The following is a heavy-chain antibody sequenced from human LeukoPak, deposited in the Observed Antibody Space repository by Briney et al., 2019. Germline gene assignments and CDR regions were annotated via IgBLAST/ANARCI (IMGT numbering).Heavy chain of an antibody. Sequence: PGGSLRLSCAASGFTFSSYSMNWVRQAPGKGLEWVSYISSSGSTIYYADSVKGRFTISRDNAKNSLYLQMNSLRAEDAAVYYCARTSTGGSDYDILTGYYNRRGAFDYWGQGTLVTVSS. D-gene: IGHD3-9*01. V-gene: IGHV3-48*04. CDR3: ARTSTGGSDYDILTGYYNRRGAFDY. J-gene: IGHJ4*02. CDR2: ISSSGSTI. CDR1: GFTFSSYS.